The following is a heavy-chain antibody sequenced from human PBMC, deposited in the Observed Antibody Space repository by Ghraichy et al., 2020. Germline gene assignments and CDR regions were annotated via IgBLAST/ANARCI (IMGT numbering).Heavy chain of an antibody. V-gene: IGHV3-7*01. CDR3: ARETGYYESSS. D-gene: IGHD3-22*01. CDR2: IRVDGSEK. CDR1: GFTFSSYR. Sequence: LSLTCAASGFTFSSYRMNWVRQAIGKELEWVASIRVDGSEKYYVDSVKGRFTISRDNAKNSVYLQMNSLGAEDTAVYYCARETGYYESSSWGQGTLVTVSS. J-gene: IGHJ4*02.